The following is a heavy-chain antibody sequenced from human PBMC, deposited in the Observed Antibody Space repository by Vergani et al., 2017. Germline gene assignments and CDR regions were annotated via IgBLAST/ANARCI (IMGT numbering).Heavy chain of an antibody. V-gene: IGHV1-8*01. CDR2: MNPNSGHT. J-gene: IGHJ6*03. CDR3: ARAPLFFIMVGGVVNRDYYMDV. Sequence: QVQLVQSGAEVKKPGASVKVSCKASGYTFTSYDINWVRQATGQGLEWMGWMNPNSGHTVYAQKFQGKVTMTRNPSISTAYMDVSSLRSEDTAVYYCARAPLFFIMVGGVVNRDYYMDVWGKGTTVTVSS. CDR1: GYTFTSYD. D-gene: IGHD3-10*01.